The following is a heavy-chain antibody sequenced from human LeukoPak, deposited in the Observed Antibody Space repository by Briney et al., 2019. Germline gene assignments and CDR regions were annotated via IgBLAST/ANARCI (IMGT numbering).Heavy chain of an antibody. J-gene: IGHJ4*02. D-gene: IGHD6-13*01. CDR2: INHSGST. V-gene: IGHV4-34*01. CDR1: GGSFSGYY. CDR3: ARVVAAGTNYFDY. Sequence: SETLSLTCAVYGGSFSGYYWSWIRQPPGKGLEWIGEINHSGSTNYNPSLKSRVTISVDTSKNQFSPKLSSVTAADTAVYYCARVVAAGTNYFDYWGQGTLVTVSS.